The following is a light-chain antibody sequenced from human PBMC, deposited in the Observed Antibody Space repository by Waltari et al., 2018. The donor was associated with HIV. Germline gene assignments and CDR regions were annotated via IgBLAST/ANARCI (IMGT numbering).Light chain of an antibody. J-gene: IGLJ3*02. CDR1: SSDVGGYDS. CDR3: CSYAGTYTYVL. CDR2: EVI. Sequence: QSALTQPRSVSGSPGQSVTISCTGTSSDVGGYDSVSWYLQHPGKVPKLIIYEVIKGPSGVPDRFSGSKSGNTASLTISGLQTEDEADYFCCSYAGTYTYVLFGGGTKLTVL. V-gene: IGLV2-11*01.